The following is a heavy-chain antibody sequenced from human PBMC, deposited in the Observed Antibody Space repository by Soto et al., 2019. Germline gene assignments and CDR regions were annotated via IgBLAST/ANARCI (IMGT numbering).Heavy chain of an antibody. CDR1: GGSISSSSYY. J-gene: IGHJ4*02. CDR3: ARLPGYCSGDRCRFDY. D-gene: IGHD2-15*01. CDR2: IYYSGST. V-gene: IGHV4-39*01. Sequence: QLQLQESGPGLVKPSETLSLTCTVSGGSISSSSYYWGWIRQPPGKGLEWIGSIYYSGSTYYNLSLHSRVTISVDTSKNQYSLKLSSVTAADSAVYFCARLPGYCSGDRCRFDYWGQGTLFTVSS.